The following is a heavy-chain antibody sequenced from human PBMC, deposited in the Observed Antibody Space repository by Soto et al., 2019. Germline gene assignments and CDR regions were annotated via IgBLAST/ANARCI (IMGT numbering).Heavy chain of an antibody. CDR1: GFTFTNYW. CDR2: IYPADSDT. J-gene: IGHJ5*02. CDR3: ARTGRSGLRWLDFFDP. Sequence: GESLKISCETSGFTFTNYWIVWVRQVPGKGLEWMGLIYPADSDTRYNPSFQGQVTISADTSTNTAFLHWSSLSASDSAIFFCARTGRSGLRWLDFFDPWGQGTLVTAPQ. V-gene: IGHV5-51*01. D-gene: IGHD4-17*01.